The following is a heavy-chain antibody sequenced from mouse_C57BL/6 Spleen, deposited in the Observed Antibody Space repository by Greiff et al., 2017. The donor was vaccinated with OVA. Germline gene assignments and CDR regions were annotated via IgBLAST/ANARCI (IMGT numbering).Heavy chain of an antibody. CDR2: IDPETGGT. D-gene: IGHD3-2*02. Sequence: QVQLQQSGAELVRPGASVTLSCKASGYTFTDYEMHWVKQTPVHGLEWIGAIDPETGGTAYNQKFKGKAILTADKSSSTAYMELRSLTSEDSAVYYCTSLDSSGPPTFDYWGQGTTLTVSS. J-gene: IGHJ2*01. V-gene: IGHV1-15*01. CDR1: GYTFTDYE. CDR3: TSLDSSGPPTFDY.